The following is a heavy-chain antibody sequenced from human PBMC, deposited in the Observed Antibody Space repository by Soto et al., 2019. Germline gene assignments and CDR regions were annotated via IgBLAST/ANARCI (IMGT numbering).Heavy chain of an antibody. CDR3: AKDSGYCSGGSCYTDWYYFDY. J-gene: IGHJ4*02. CDR1: GFTFSSYG. CDR2: ISYDGSNK. V-gene: IGHV3-30*18. Sequence: QVQLVESGGGVVQPGRSLRLSCAASGFTFSSYGMHWVRQAPGKGLEWVAVISYDGSNKYYADSVKGRFTISRDNSKNTLYLQMNSLRAEDTAVYYCAKDSGYCSGGSCYTDWYYFDYWGQGTLVTVSS. D-gene: IGHD2-15*01.